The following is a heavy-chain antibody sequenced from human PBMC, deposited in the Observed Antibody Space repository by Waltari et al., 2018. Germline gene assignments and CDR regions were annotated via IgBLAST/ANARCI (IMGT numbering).Heavy chain of an antibody. J-gene: IGHJ4*02. D-gene: IGHD6-19*01. Sequence: EVQLVESGGGLVQPGGSLRLSCSASGFTFSRYAMSWVRQAPGKGLEWVSAMSGSGGSTYYADSVKGRFTISRDNSKNTLYLQMNSLRAEDTAVYYCAKQEEWLVQSAVWYDYWGQGTLVTVSS. CDR1: GFTFSRYA. CDR3: AKQEEWLVQSAVWYDY. V-gene: IGHV3-23*04. CDR2: MSGSGGST.